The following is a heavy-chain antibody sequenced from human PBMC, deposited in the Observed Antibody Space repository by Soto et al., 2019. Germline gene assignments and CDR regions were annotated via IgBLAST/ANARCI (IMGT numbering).Heavy chain of an antibody. CDR1: GFRFADYT. D-gene: IGHD6-13*01. Sequence: EVQLVESGGGLVQPGRSLRLSCAASGFRFADYTMHWVRQAPGKGLEWVSGLTWNSESIAYADSVKGRFTISRDNGKNSRYLQMNSLRAEDTAFYFCAKGAISGTLHWFDPWGQGTMVTVSS. J-gene: IGHJ5*02. CDR2: LTWNSESI. CDR3: AKGAISGTLHWFDP. V-gene: IGHV3-9*01.